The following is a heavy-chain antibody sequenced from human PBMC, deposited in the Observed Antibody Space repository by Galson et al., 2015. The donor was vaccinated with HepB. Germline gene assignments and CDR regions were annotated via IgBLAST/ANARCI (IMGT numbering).Heavy chain of an antibody. CDR3: ARPIAPTYSSSWGRLDGMDV. D-gene: IGHD6-13*01. J-gene: IGHJ6*02. CDR1: GFTFSSYG. Sequence: SLRLSCAASGFTFSSYGMHWVRQAPGKGLEWVAVIWYDGSNKYYADSVKGRFTISRDNSKNTLYLQMNSLRAEDTAVYYCARPIAPTYSSSWGRLDGMDVWGQGTTVTVSS. V-gene: IGHV3-33*08. CDR2: IWYDGSNK.